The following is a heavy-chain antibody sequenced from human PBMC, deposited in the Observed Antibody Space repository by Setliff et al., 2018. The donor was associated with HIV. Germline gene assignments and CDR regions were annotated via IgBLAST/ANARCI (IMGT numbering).Heavy chain of an antibody. D-gene: IGHD5-12*01. Sequence: PGGSLRLSCAASGFTFSSYGIHWVRQAPGKGLEWVAFIRYTGNDKSYADPVKGRFTISRDNSKNTLYLEMNSLRAEDTAVYYCATDIVATLDFWGQGTLVTVSS. CDR2: IRYTGNDK. J-gene: IGHJ4*02. V-gene: IGHV3-30*02. CDR3: ATDIVATLDF. CDR1: GFTFSSYG.